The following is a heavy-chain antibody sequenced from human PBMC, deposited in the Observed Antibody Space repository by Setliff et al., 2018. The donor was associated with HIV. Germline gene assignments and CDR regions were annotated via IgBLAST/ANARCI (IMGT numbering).Heavy chain of an antibody. CDR2: FSPGSGGA. J-gene: IGHJ4*02. CDR1: GYTFINYY. Sequence: GASVKVSCKTSGYTFINYYIHWVRQAPGQGLEWMGRFSPGSGGATYVSQKFQGRVTMTRDASTTAAYMEVSRLTSDDTAVYYCARGQGPVDYWGQGTLVTVSS. CDR3: ARGQGPVDY. V-gene: IGHV1-2*06.